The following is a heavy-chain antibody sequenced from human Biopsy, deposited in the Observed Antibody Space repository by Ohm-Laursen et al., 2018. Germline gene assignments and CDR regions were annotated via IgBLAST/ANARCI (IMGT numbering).Heavy chain of an antibody. CDR2: INQSGST. Sequence: GTLSLTCAVYGGSFSGYYWSWIRRPPGKGLEWIGEINQSGSTKYNPSLKRRVTLSADSSNSQFSLRLTSVTAADTAIYYCARGSGYFKLDVWGQGTTVTVSS. D-gene: IGHD5-12*01. V-gene: IGHV4-34*01. CDR1: GGSFSGYY. J-gene: IGHJ6*02. CDR3: ARGSGYFKLDV.